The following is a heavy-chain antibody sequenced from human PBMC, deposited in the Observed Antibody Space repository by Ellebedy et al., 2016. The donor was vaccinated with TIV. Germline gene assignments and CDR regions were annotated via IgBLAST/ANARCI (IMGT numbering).Heavy chain of an antibody. CDR2: ISSSSSTI. CDR3: AREYDSSGRLIDY. CDR1: GFTFSSYS. V-gene: IGHV3-48*02. J-gene: IGHJ4*02. D-gene: IGHD3-22*01. Sequence: GESLKISXAASGFTFSSYSMNWVRQAPGKGLEWVSYISSSSSTIYYADSVKGRFTISRDNAKNSLYLQMNSLRDEDTAVYYCAREYDSSGRLIDYWGQGTLVTVSS.